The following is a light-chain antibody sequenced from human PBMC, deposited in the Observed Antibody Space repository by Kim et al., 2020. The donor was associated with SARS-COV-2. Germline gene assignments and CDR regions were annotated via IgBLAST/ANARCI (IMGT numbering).Light chain of an antibody. V-gene: IGLV7-46*01. CDR1: SGAVTSGHY. J-gene: IGLJ3*02. CDR2: HTS. CDR3: LLSFSDTRV. Sequence: PGGTVTLTCGSRSGAVTSGHYPYWFQQKPGQAPKTLIWHTSNRHSWTPARFSGSLLGGKAALTLSGAQPEDEAEYYCLLSFSDTRVFGGGTQLTVL.